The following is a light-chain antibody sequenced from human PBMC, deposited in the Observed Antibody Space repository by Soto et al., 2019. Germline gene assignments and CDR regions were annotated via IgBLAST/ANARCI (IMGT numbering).Light chain of an antibody. CDR3: CSYAGSSTYV. CDR1: SSDVGSYNL. CDR2: EGS. Sequence: QSALTQPASVSGSPGQSITISCTGTSSDVGSYNLVSWYQQHPGKAPKLMIYEGSKRPSGVSNRFSGSKSGNTASLTISGFQAEDEADYYCCSYAGSSTYVFGTGTKGTVL. V-gene: IGLV2-23*01. J-gene: IGLJ1*01.